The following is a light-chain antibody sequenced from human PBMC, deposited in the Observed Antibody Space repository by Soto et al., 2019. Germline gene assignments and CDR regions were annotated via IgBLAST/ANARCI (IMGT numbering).Light chain of an antibody. CDR2: DGS. CDR3: QQYDNFPVS. V-gene: IGKV1-33*01. Sequence: DIQMTQSPSSLSASVGDRVTITCQASQDINHYLNWYHQRPGKAPKSLIYDGSNLETGVPSRFSGSGAGTVFSLTIDNLQPEDVATYYCQQYDNFPVSFGGGTKLQIK. J-gene: IGKJ4*01. CDR1: QDINHY.